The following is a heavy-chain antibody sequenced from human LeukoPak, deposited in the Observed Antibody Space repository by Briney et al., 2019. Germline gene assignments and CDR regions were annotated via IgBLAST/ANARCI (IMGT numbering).Heavy chain of an antibody. D-gene: IGHD5-24*01. J-gene: IGHJ6*03. CDR1: GFTFSSYS. Sequence: PGGSLRLSCAASGFTFSSYSMNWVRQAPGKGLEWVSYISSSSSTIYYADSVKGRFTISRDNAKNSLYLQMNSLRAEDTAVYYCASRDGYKTADYYYYYMDVWGKGTTVTVSS. CDR2: ISSSSSTI. CDR3: ASRDGYKTADYYYYYMDV. V-gene: IGHV3-48*01.